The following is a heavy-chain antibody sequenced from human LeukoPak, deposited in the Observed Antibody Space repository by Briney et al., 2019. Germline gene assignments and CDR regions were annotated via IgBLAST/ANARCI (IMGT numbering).Heavy chain of an antibody. Sequence: GGPLRLSCAASGFTFIDYWMHWVRQAPGKGLVWVSRVDNTGAKAIYAASVKGRFTISRDNAKNSFYLQMNSLRAEDTAVYYCARGGKDHAFDIWGQGTMVTVSS. V-gene: IGHV3-74*01. CDR2: VDNTGAKA. D-gene: IGHD3-16*01. J-gene: IGHJ3*02. CDR1: GFTFIDYW. CDR3: ARGGKDHAFDI.